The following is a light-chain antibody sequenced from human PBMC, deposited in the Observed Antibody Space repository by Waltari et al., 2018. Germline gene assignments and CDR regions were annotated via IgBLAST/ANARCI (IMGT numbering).Light chain of an antibody. CDR3: QQYGSSSWT. J-gene: IGKJ1*01. CDR2: GAS. Sequence: EIVLTQSPGTLSLSPGERATLSCRASQSVSSSYLAWYQQKPGQAPRLLIYGASSRATGSPDRFSGSGSGTDFTLTISRLEPEDFVVYYCQQYGSSSWTFGQGTKVEIK. CDR1: QSVSSSY. V-gene: IGKV3-20*01.